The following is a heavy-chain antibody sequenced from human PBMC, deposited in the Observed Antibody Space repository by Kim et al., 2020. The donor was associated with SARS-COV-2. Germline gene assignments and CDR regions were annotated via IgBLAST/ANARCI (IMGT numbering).Heavy chain of an antibody. V-gene: IGHV4-59*01. D-gene: IGHD3-22*01. CDR3: ARAYYDSSGYVYFDY. Sequence: PPLQSRVTISVDTSKNQFSLKLSSVTAADTAVYYCARAYYDSSGYVYFDYWGQGTLVTVSS. J-gene: IGHJ4*02.